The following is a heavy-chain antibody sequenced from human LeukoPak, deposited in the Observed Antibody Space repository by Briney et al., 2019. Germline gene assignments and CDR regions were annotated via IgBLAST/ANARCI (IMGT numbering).Heavy chain of an antibody. V-gene: IGHV5-51*01. Sequence: GESLKISCKHSEYGFPNYFIGWVRQMPGKGLEWMGIIYPDDSDTRYSPSFQGQVTISADRSINTAYLQWSSLKAADTAMYYCAIGRGGQQLGDSWGQGTLVIVSS. CDR3: AIGRGGQQLGDS. CDR1: EYGFPNYF. J-gene: IGHJ5*01. CDR2: IYPDDSDT. D-gene: IGHD6-13*01.